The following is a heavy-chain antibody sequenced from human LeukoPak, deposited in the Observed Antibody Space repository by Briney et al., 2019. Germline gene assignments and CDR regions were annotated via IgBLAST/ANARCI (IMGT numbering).Heavy chain of an antibody. Sequence: GGSLGLSCAASGFTFSSYSMNWVRQALGKGLEWVSYISSSSSTIYYADSVKGRFTISRDNAKNSLYLQMNSLRAEDTAVYYCARDPLYCSGGSCYYYYYMDVWGKGTTVTVSS. CDR3: ARDPLYCSGGSCYYYYYMDV. CDR1: GFTFSSYS. V-gene: IGHV3-48*01. CDR2: ISSSSSTI. J-gene: IGHJ6*03. D-gene: IGHD2-15*01.